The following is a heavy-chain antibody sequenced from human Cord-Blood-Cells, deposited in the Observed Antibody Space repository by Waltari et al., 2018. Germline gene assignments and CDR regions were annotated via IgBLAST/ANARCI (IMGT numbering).Heavy chain of an antibody. CDR2: MNPNSGNT. V-gene: IGHV1-8*03. Sequence: QVQLVQSGAEVKKPGASVKVSCKASGYTFTSHDINWVRQATGKGLEWMGWMNPNSGNTGYAQKFQVRVTITRNTSISTAYMELSSLRSEDTAVYYCARVYSGSYYAFDIWGQGTMVTVSS. CDR1: GYTFTSHD. D-gene: IGHD1-26*01. CDR3: ARVYSGSYYAFDI. J-gene: IGHJ3*02.